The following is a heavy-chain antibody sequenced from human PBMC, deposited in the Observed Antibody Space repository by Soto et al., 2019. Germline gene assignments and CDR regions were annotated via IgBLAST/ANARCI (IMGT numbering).Heavy chain of an antibody. Sequence: EVQLVESGGGLVKPGGSLRLSCAASGFTFNTYDMNWVRQAPGKGLEWVSSITTSSAYIYYADSLKGRITISRDNAKNSHFLQMNSLRAEDTSVYYCVRSGTARLLRHSWFDTWGQGTMVTVSS. CDR2: ITTSSAYI. D-gene: IGHD2-21*01. J-gene: IGHJ5*02. CDR1: GFTFNTYD. CDR3: VRSGTARLLRHSWFDT. V-gene: IGHV3-21*01.